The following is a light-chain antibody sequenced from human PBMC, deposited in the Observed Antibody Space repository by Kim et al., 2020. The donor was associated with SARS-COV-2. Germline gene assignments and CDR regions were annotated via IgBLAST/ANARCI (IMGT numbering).Light chain of an antibody. Sequence: ASVGDRGTITCRASEGISNFLSWYQQKPGRAPELLLYSASRLESGVPSRFTGSGSGTDYILTISGLQPEDSAAYYCLQYHSSPLTFGGGTKVDIK. CDR3: LQYHSSPLT. J-gene: IGKJ4*01. V-gene: IGKV1-NL1*01. CDR1: EGISNF. CDR2: SAS.